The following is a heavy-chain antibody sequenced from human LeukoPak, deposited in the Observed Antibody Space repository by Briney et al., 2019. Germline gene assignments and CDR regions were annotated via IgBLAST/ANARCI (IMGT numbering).Heavy chain of an antibody. D-gene: IGHD5-18*01. CDR3: AREGDVDTATWHWFDP. Sequence: GASEKVSCKASGYTFTPYFIHWVRQAPGQGLEWMGIINPTGGSTTYAQKFQGRFTVTRNMSTSTVYMELSSLTSEDTAVYYCAREGDVDTATWHWFDPWGQGTLVTVSS. CDR2: INPTGGST. V-gene: IGHV1-46*01. J-gene: IGHJ5*02. CDR1: GYTFTPYF.